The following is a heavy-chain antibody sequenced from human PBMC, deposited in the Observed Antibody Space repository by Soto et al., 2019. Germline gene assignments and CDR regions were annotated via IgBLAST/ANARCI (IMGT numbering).Heavy chain of an antibody. D-gene: IGHD1-26*01. V-gene: IGHV3-49*04. CDR2: IRSRAYSATT. J-gene: IGHJ3*02. Sequence: EVQLVESGGGLVQPGRSLRLSCTASGFTFSGYAMSWVRQAPGKGLEWVGFIRSRAYSATTEIAASLKGRFSISRDDSKRIAYLQMDSLKTEDTAVYYCTRDWKRGNYYETSPDAFDIWGQGAMVTVSS. CDR1: GFTFSGYA. CDR3: TRDWKRGNYYETSPDAFDI.